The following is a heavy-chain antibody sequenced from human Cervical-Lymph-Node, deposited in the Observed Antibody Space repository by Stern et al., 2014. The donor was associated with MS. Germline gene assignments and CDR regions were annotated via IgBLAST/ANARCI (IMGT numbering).Heavy chain of an antibody. V-gene: IGHV3-30*18. CDR2: ISFDGSHN. Sequence: VQLVESGGRVVQPGRSLRLSCTASGFTFSNYGIHWVRQASGKGLEWVAVISFDGSHNYYADSVKGRFTISRDNSKNTLYLQMNSLRVEDTAVYYCAKGSYHDSSGYYYANASDIWGQGTLVTVSS. CDR1: GFTFSNYG. CDR3: AKGSYHDSSGYYYANASDI. J-gene: IGHJ3*02. D-gene: IGHD3-22*01.